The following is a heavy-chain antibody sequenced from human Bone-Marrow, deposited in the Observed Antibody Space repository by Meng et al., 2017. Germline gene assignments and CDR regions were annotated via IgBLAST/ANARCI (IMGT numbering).Heavy chain of an antibody. CDR2: IRSKANSYAT. CDR3: TRHLEVAVAGTGHDAFDI. D-gene: IGHD6-19*01. CDR1: GFTFGDYG. J-gene: IGHJ3*02. V-gene: IGHV3-73*01. Sequence: GESLKISCTGSGFTFGDYGMAWFRQAPGKGPEWVGRIRSKANSYATAYAASVKGRFTISRDDSKNTAYLQMNSLKTEDTAVYYCTRHLEVAVAGTGHDAFDIWGQGTMVTVSS.